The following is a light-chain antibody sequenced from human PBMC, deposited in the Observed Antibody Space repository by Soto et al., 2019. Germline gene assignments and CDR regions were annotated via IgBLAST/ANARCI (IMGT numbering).Light chain of an antibody. CDR2: DAS. Sequence: DLPITENASTLSLSVGDRVTITCRASQSISSWLAWYQQKPGKAPKLLIYDASSLESGVPSRFSGSGSGTEFTLTISSLQPDDFATYYCQQYNSHPTTFGQGANVDI. V-gene: IGKV1-5*01. CDR3: QQYNSHPTT. CDR1: QSISSW. J-gene: IGKJ1*01.